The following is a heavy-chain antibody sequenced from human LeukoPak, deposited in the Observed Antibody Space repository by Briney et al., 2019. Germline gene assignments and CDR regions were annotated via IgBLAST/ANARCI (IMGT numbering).Heavy chain of an antibody. J-gene: IGHJ3*02. Sequence: GGSLRLSCAASGFTFSTYSMNWVRQAPGNGLEWVSSIGRSSSYMYYADSVKGRFTISRDNAKNSLYLQMNSLRAGDTAVYYCARDQAAAGSDAFDIWGQGTMVSDSS. CDR1: GFTFSTYS. V-gene: IGHV3-21*01. CDR3: ARDQAAAGSDAFDI. D-gene: IGHD6-13*01. CDR2: IGRSSSYM.